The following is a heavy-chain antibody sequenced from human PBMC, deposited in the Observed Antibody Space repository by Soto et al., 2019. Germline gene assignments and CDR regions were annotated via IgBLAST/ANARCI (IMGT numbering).Heavy chain of an antibody. Sequence: SETLSLTCAVSGGSISSSNWWSCVRQPTGKGLEWIGEIYHSGSTNYNPSLKSRVTISVDTSKNQFSLKLNSVTAADTAVYYCASRHSSPYFDYWVQGTLVTVSS. D-gene: IGHD6-13*01. J-gene: IGHJ4*02. CDR2: IYHSGST. CDR3: ASRHSSPYFDY. CDR1: GGSISSSNW. V-gene: IGHV4-4*02.